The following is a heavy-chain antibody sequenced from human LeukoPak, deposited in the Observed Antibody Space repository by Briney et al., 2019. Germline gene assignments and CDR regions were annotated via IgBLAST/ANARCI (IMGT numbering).Heavy chain of an antibody. CDR2: ITGSGGTI. CDR1: GFAFRNYA. Sequence: GGSLRLSCVGSGFAFRNYAMTWVRQAPGKGPEWVSFITGSGGTIRYADSVKGRFTISRDNSVDTLYLQMNRLSAEDTAVYYCGKDPNGDYVGAFDFWGRGTMVTVSS. CDR3: GKDPNGDYVGAFDF. D-gene: IGHD4-17*01. J-gene: IGHJ3*01. V-gene: IGHV3-23*01.